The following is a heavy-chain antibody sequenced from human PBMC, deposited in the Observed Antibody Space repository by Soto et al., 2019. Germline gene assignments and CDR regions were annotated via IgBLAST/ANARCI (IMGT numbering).Heavy chain of an antibody. CDR1: GGTFSSYT. CDR3: ARDPPQRGISYYDILTGPTEGMDV. J-gene: IGHJ6*02. D-gene: IGHD3-9*01. Sequence: QVQLVQSGAEVKKPGSSVKVSCKASGGTFSSYTISWVRQAPGQGLEWMGRIIPILGIANYAQKFQGRVTITADKSTSTAYMELSSLRSEDTAVYYCARDPPQRGISYYDILTGPTEGMDVWGQGTTVTVSS. V-gene: IGHV1-69*08. CDR2: IIPILGIA.